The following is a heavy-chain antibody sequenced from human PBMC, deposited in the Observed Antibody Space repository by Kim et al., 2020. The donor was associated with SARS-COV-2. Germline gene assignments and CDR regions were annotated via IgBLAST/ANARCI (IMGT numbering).Heavy chain of an antibody. CDR1: GLTFSSAR. CDR2: INGDGTTT. Sequence: GLTFSSARMHWVRQAPGKGLVWVSRINGDGTTTTYADSVKGRLTISRDNAKNTLFLQVNSLSADDTAVYYCTRGGGQLVAFGLDQWGQGTLAT. V-gene: IGHV3-74*01. CDR3: TRGGGQLVAFGLDQ. D-gene: IGHD6-6*01. J-gene: IGHJ4*02.